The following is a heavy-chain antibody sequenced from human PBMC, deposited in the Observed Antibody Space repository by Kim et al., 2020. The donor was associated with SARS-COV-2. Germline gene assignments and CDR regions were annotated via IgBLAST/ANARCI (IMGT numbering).Heavy chain of an antibody. Sequence: GGSLRLSCAASGFTFADSVMHWVRQAPGKGLEWVALVSGDGGTTDYADSVKGRFTISRDNSKDSLYLQMNSLRTDDTAFYYCSKASGWLPRYWGQGTLDTVSS. D-gene: IGHD6-19*01. J-gene: IGHJ4*02. CDR1: GFTFADSV. CDR3: SKASGWLPRY. CDR2: VSGDGGTT. V-gene: IGHV3-43*02.